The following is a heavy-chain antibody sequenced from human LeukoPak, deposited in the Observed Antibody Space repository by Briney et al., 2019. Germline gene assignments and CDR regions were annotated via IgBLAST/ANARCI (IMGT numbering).Heavy chain of an antibody. V-gene: IGHV3-21*01. CDR2: ISPDSNYK. CDR1: GFTFRTYS. D-gene: IGHD5-12*01. Sequence: GSLGLSWAASGFTFRTYSMNWLRLAPGKGLEWVSSISPDSNYKYYVDSVKGRFTISRDNAKSSLYLQMNSLRAEDTAVYYCVRGGYRGFDYEYWGQGTLVTVSS. J-gene: IGHJ4*02. CDR3: VRGGYRGFDYEY.